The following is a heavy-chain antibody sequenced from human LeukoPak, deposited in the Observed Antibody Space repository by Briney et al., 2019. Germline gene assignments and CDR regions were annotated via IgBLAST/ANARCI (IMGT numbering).Heavy chain of an antibody. D-gene: IGHD4-17*01. CDR1: GFTFSSYA. CDR3: ARIGDDDAFDI. CDR2: ISYDGSNK. V-gene: IGHV3-30-3*01. Sequence: PGRSLRLSCAASGFTFSSYAMHWVRQAPGKGLEWVAVISYDGSNKYYADSVKGRFTISRDNAKNSLYLQMNSLRAEDTAVYYCARIGDDDAFDIWGQGTMVTVSS. J-gene: IGHJ3*02.